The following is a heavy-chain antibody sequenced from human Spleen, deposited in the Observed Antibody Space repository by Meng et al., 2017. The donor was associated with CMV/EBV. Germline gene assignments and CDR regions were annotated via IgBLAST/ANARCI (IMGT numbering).Heavy chain of an antibody. CDR3: ARDQGGWSGWQSD. CDR2: SNAGNGNT. CDR1: GYTFTSYA. J-gene: IGHJ4*02. Sequence: QGQLVQAGAEVKKPGSSVKVSCKASGYTFTSYAMHWVRQAPGQRREWMGWSNAGNGNTKYSQEFQGRVTITRDTSASTAYMELSSLRSEDMAVYYCARDQGGWSGWQSDWGQGTLVTVSS. D-gene: IGHD6-19*01. V-gene: IGHV1-3*02.